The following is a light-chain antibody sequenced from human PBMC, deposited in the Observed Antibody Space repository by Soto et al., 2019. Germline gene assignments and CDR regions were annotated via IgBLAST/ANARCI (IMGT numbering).Light chain of an antibody. J-gene: IGKJ4*01. CDR2: GAS. Sequence: EIVLTQSPDTLSLSPGERASLSCRASQSVAKNYLAWYQQKPGQALRLLISGASSRATGIPDRFSGSGSGTDFTLTSSSLEAEDFAVYFCQQYASSPLTFGGGTKVEIK. V-gene: IGKV3-20*01. CDR3: QQYASSPLT. CDR1: QSVAKNY.